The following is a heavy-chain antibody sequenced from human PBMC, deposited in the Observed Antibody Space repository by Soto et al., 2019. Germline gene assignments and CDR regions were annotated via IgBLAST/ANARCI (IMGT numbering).Heavy chain of an antibody. J-gene: IGHJ6*02. Sequence: PSYSMSIGRTVSGGSVRSGGYYWSWDRQSPRRGLEWIGNIYYSGSTYYNPSLKSRLTISVDTSKNQFSLNLSSVTAADTAVYYCARDRLMATAGTARHYFGLDVWGQGTTVTVSS. CDR3: ARDRLMATAGTARHYFGLDV. CDR1: GGSVRSGGYY. V-gene: IGHV4-31*02. CDR2: IYYSGST. D-gene: IGHD2-8*01.